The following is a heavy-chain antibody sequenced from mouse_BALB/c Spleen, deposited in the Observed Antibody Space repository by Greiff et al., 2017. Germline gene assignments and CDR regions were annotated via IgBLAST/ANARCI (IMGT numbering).Heavy chain of an antibody. J-gene: IGHJ3*01. V-gene: IGHV5-6*01. CDR3: ARNYRYDPWFAY. CDR2: ISSGGSYT. D-gene: IGHD2-14*01. CDR1: GFTFSSYG. Sequence: EVKVVESGGDLVKPGGSLKLSCAASGFTFSSYGMSWVRQTPDKRLEWVATISSGGSYTYYPDSVKGRFTISRDNAKNTLYLQMSSLKSEDTAMYYCARNYRYDPWFAYWGQGTLVTVSA.